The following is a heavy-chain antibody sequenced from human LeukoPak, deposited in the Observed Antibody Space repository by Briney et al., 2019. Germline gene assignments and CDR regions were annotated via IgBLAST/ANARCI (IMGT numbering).Heavy chain of an antibody. D-gene: IGHD6-19*01. CDR1: GYTFTSYA. CDR2: ISAYNGST. Sequence: ASVKVSCKASGYTFTSYAMHWVRQAPGQRLEWMGWISAYNGSTKYAQKLQGRVTMTTDTSTGTAYMELRSLRPDDTAVYYCARDLTSNVAVTEYHYYAMDVWGQGTTVTVSS. V-gene: IGHV1-18*01. J-gene: IGHJ6*02. CDR3: ARDLTSNVAVTEYHYYAMDV.